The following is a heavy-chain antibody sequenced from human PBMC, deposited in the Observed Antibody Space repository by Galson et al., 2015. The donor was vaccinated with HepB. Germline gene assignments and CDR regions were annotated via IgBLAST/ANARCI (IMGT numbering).Heavy chain of an antibody. CDR1: GGSISSSSYY. J-gene: IGHJ4*02. D-gene: IGHD2-21*02. CDR3: ARHLDASLPTGIVVVTAIAKDDY. Sequence: SETLSLTCTVSGGSISSSSYYWGWIRQPPGKGLEWIGSIYYSGSTYYNPSLKSRVTISVDTSKNQFSLKLSSVTAADTAVDYCARHLDASLPTGIVVVTAIAKDDYWGQGTLVTVSS. CDR2: IYYSGST. V-gene: IGHV4-39*01.